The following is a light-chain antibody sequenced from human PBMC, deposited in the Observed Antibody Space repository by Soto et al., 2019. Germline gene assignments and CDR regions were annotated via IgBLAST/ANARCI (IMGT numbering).Light chain of an antibody. J-gene: IGLJ3*02. CDR3: CSYTASDILV. CDR1: SGDIGSYNL. V-gene: IGLV2-14*03. Sequence: QSALTQPASVFGSPGQSITISCTGTSGDIGSYNLVSWYQQHPGKAPKLIISAVSHRPSGVPDRFSGSKSGNTASLTISGLQADDEADYFCCSYTASDILVFGGGTKLTVL. CDR2: AVS.